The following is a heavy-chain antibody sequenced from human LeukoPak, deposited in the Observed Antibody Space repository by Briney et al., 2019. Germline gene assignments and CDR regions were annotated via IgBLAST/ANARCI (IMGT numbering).Heavy chain of an antibody. CDR3: APRGGSSFDY. CDR1: GFIFSSYA. J-gene: IGHJ4*02. V-gene: IGHV3-23*01. D-gene: IGHD6-13*01. Sequence: GGSLILSCAASGFIFSSYAMSWVRQAPGKGLEWVSTITASGGGTYYADSVKGRFTISRDTSKNTLYLQMNSLRAEDTAVYYCAPRGGSSFDYWGQGTLVTVSS. CDR2: ITASGGGT.